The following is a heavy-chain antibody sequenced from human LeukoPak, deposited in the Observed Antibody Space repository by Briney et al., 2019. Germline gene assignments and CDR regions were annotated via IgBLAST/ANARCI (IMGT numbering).Heavy chain of an antibody. CDR1: GGSISSYY. CDR3: ARKLYYYDSRGYPRPTGEFDY. V-gene: IGHV4-59*01. CDR2: IYYSGST. J-gene: IGHJ4*02. Sequence: SETLSLTCTVSGGSISSYYWSWIRQPPGKGLEWNGYIYYSGSTNYNPSLKSRVTISVDTSKNQFSLKLSSVTAADTAVYYCARKLYYYDSRGYPRPTGEFDYWGQGTLVTVSS. D-gene: IGHD3-22*01.